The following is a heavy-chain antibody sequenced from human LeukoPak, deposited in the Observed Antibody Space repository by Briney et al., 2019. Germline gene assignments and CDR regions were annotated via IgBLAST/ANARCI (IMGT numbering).Heavy chain of an antibody. J-gene: IGHJ3*02. CDR3: ARYMVGATFAWVTYTEDAFDI. Sequence: PGGSLRLSCAASGFTFSSYWMSRVRQAPGNGLEWVSSISSSSSYIYYADSVKGRFTISRDNAKNSLYLQMNSLRAEDTAVYYCARYMVGATFAWVTYTEDAFDIWGQGTMVTVSS. CDR1: GFTFSSYW. CDR2: ISSSSSYI. V-gene: IGHV3-21*01. D-gene: IGHD1-26*01.